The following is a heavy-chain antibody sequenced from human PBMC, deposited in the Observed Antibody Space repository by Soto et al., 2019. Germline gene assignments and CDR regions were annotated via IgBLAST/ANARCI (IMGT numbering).Heavy chain of an antibody. Sequence: LRLSCAASGFTFSSYGMHWVRQAPGKGLEWVAVISYDGSNKYYADSVKGRFTISRDNSKNTLYLQMNSLRAEDTAVYYCAKDASIVGATNFDYWGQGTLVTVSS. CDR2: ISYDGSNK. J-gene: IGHJ4*02. V-gene: IGHV3-30*18. CDR3: AKDASIVGATNFDY. D-gene: IGHD1-26*01. CDR1: GFTFSSYG.